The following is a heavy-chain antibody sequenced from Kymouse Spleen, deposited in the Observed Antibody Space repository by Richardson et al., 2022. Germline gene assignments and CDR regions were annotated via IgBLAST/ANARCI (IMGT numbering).Heavy chain of an antibody. Sequence: QVQLQESGPGLVKPSETLSLTCTVSGGSVSSGSYYWSWIRQPPGKGLEWIGYIYYSGSTNYNPSLKSRVTISVDTSKNQFSLKLSSVTAADTAVYYCARDLAGIWFDPWGQGTLVTVSS. CDR1: GGSVSSGSYY. V-gene: IGHV4-61*01. D-gene: IGHD6-19*01. J-gene: IGHJ5*02. CDR3: ARDLAGIWFDP. CDR2: IYYSGST.